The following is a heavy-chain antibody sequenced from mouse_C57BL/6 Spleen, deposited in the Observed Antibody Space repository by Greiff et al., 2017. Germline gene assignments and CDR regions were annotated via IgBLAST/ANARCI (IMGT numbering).Heavy chain of an antibody. CDR1: GYTFTSYW. CDR3: ARVESYGYIFAY. CDR2: IDPSDSYT. D-gene: IGHD2-2*01. J-gene: IGHJ3*01. V-gene: IGHV1-69*01. Sequence: QVQLQQPGAELVMPGASVKLSCKASGYTFTSYWMHWVKQRPGQGLEWIGEIDPSDSYTNYNQKFKGKSTLTVDKSSSTAYMQLSSLTSEDSAVYYCARVESYGYIFAYWGQGTLVTVSA.